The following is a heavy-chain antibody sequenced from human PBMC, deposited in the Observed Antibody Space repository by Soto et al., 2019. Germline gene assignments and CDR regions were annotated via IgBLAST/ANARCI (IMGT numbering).Heavy chain of an antibody. CDR3: ARHRGNYSYYYYYLDV. Sequence: QLQLQESGPGLVKPSETLSLTCTVSGGSISSSSYYWGWIRQPPGKGLEWIGSIYYSGSTYYNPSLKSRVTISVDTSKHQFPLKLSSVTAADTAVYYCARHRGNYSYYYYYLDVWGKGTTVTVSS. CDR2: IYYSGST. J-gene: IGHJ6*03. V-gene: IGHV4-39*01. D-gene: IGHD1-7*01. CDR1: GGSISSSSYY.